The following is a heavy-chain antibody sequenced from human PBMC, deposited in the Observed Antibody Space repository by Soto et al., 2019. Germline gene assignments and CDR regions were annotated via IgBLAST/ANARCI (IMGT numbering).Heavy chain of an antibody. CDR2: INHVGGT. V-gene: IGHV4-34*01. J-gene: IGHJ5*02. Sequence: SETLSLTCAVYGGFLSESYWTWIRQPPGKGLEWIGEINHVGGTNYSPSLKSRVTMSVDTSQNQFSLRLISVTAADTAMYFCVRIRYQLPSSVLWLDPWGQGTPVTVSS. D-gene: IGHD3-16*01. CDR1: GGFLSESY. CDR3: VRIRYQLPSSVLWLDP.